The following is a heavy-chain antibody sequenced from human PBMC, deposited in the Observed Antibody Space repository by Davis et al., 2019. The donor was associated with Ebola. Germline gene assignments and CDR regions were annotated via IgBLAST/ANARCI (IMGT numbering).Heavy chain of an antibody. CDR3: ARGSNDAFDI. J-gene: IGHJ3*02. CDR1: GFTFSSYD. V-gene: IGHV3-13*01. Sequence: GESLKISCAASGFTFSSYDMHWVRQATGKGLEWVSAIGTAGDTYYPGSVKGRFTISRENAKNSLYLQMNSLRAGDTAVYYCARGSNDAFDIWGQGTMVTISS. CDR2: IGTAGDT.